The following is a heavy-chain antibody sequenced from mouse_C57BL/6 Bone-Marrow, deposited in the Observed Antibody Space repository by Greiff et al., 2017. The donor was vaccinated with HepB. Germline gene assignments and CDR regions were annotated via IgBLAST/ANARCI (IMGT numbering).Heavy chain of an antibody. Sequence: VKLLESGAELVRPGASVTLSCKASGYTFTDYEMHWVKQTPVHGLEWIGAIDPETGGTAYNQKFKGKAILTADKSSSTAYMELRSLTSEDSAVYYCLTPFDYWGQGTTLTVSS. CDR1: GYTFTDYE. CDR3: LTPFDY. V-gene: IGHV1-15*01. CDR2: IDPETGGT. J-gene: IGHJ2*01.